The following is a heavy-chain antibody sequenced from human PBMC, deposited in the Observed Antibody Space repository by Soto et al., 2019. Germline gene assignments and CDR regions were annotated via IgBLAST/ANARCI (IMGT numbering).Heavy chain of an antibody. V-gene: IGHV2-5*01. CDR2: IYWNDDK. Sequence: QLTLKESGPTLVRPTQTLTLTCTFSGFSLSTSGMGVGWLRQPPGKALEWLALIYWNDDKRYSPSLKARLTITNDTPKNQVGLTMTNMDPVDTATYYCAHRPSGWYLFDYWGQGTLVTVSS. CDR3: AHRPSGWYLFDY. D-gene: IGHD6-19*01. CDR1: GFSLSTSGMG. J-gene: IGHJ4*02.